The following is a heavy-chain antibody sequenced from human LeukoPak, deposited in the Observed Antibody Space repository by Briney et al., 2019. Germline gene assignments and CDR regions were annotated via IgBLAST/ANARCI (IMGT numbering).Heavy chain of an antibody. Sequence: GGSLRLSCAASGFTFSSYAMSWVRQAPGKGLEWVSAISGSGGSTYYADSVKGRFTISRDNSKNTLYLQMNSLRAEDTAVYYCAKFAGGNSYGTDYFDYWGQGTLVTVSS. CDR2: ISGSGGST. D-gene: IGHD5-18*01. J-gene: IGHJ4*02. CDR3: AKFAGGNSYGTDYFDY. V-gene: IGHV3-23*01. CDR1: GFTFSSYA.